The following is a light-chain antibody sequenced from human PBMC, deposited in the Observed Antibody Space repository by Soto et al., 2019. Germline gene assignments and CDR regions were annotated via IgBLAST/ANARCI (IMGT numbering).Light chain of an antibody. CDR1: RSDVGGYNY. Sequence: QSVLTQAPSASGSPGQSVTISCTGTRSDVGGYNYVSWYQQHPGKAPKLMIYEVNKRPSGVPDRFSGSKSGNTASLTVSGLQAEDEAYYYCSSYAGSNNFGVFGTGTKVTVL. CDR3: SSYAGSNNFGV. CDR2: EVN. J-gene: IGLJ1*01. V-gene: IGLV2-8*01.